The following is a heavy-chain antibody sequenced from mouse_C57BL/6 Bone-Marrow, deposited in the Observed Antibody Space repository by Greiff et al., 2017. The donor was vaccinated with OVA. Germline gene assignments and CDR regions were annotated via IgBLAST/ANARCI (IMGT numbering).Heavy chain of an antibody. J-gene: IGHJ2*01. CDR1: GFSLTSYG. CDR2: IWSGGST. V-gene: IGHV2-2*01. D-gene: IGHD2-1*01. Sequence: VKLVESGPGLVQPSQSLSITCTVSGFSLTSYGVHWVRQSPGKGLEWLGVIWSGGSTDYNAAFISRLSISKDNSKSQVFFKMNSLQADDTAIYYCARNDGNYGLYYFYYWGQGTTLTVSS. CDR3: ARNDGNYGLYYFYY.